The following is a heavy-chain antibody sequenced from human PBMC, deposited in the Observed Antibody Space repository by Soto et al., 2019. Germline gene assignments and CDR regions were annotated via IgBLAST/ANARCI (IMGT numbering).Heavy chain of an antibody. CDR2: IYWDDDK. CDR3: AHTYNWADYYYYYYMDV. D-gene: IGHD1-1*01. J-gene: IGHJ6*03. Sequence: SGPTLVNPTQTLTLTCTFSGFSLSTSGVGVGWIRQPPGKALEWLALIYWDDDKRYSPSLKSRLTITKDTSKNQVVLTMTNMDPVDTATYYCAHTYNWADYYYYYYMDVWGKGTTVTVSS. V-gene: IGHV2-5*02. CDR1: GFSLSTSGVG.